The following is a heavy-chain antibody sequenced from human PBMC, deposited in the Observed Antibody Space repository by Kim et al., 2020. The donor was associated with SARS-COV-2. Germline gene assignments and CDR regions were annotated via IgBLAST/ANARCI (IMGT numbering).Heavy chain of an antibody. CDR2: IYYSGST. J-gene: IGHJ4*02. Sequence: SETLSLTCTVSGGSISSSSYYWGWIRQPPGKGLEWIGIIYYSGSTYYNPSLKSRVTISVDTSKNQFSLKLRSVIAADTAVYYCARQMEGILARPHFDYWGQGTLVTVSS. CDR1: GGSISSSSYY. D-gene: IGHD6-6*01. V-gene: IGHV4-39*01. CDR3: ARQMEGILARPHFDY.